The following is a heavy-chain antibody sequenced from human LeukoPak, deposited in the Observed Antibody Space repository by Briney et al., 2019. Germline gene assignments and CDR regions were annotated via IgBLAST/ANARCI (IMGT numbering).Heavy chain of an antibody. D-gene: IGHD1-26*01. J-gene: IGHJ4*02. CDR1: GDSISSGTYN. CDR3: ARHGGSYSFDY. CDR2: IYDSGST. V-gene: IGHV4-61*01. Sequence: SETLSLTCAVSGDSISSGTYNWSWIRQPPGKGLECIGYIYDSGSTNYNPSLKSRVSISVDTSKNQFSLKLSSVTAADTAVYYCARHGGSYSFDYWGQGTLVTVSS.